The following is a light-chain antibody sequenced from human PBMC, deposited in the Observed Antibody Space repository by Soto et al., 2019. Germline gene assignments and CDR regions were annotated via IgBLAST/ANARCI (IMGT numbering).Light chain of an antibody. Sequence: EIVMTQSPATLSVSPGERATLSCRASQSVSSTLAWYQQKPGQAPRLLIYGASTRAPGIPARFSGSRSGTEFTLTISSLQSEDFAVYYCQQYNNWPPWTFGQGTKVEIK. CDR1: QSVSST. CDR3: QQYNNWPPWT. J-gene: IGKJ1*01. V-gene: IGKV3-15*01. CDR2: GAS.